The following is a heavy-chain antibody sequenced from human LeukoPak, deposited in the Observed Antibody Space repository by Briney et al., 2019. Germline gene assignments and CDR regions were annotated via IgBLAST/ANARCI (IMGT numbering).Heavy chain of an antibody. CDR1: GGSISSYY. V-gene: IGHV4-59*01. D-gene: IGHD6-13*01. Sequence: ASETLSLTCTVSGGSISSYYWSWIRQPPGRGLEWIGYIYYSGSTDYNPSLKSRVTISVDTSRNQFSLRLSSVTAADTAVYYCARVTGYMTEDFFDYWGQGTLATVSS. J-gene: IGHJ4*02. CDR2: IYYSGST. CDR3: ARVTGYMTEDFFDY.